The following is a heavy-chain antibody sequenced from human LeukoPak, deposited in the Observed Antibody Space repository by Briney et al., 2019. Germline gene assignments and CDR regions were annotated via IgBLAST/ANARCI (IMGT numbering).Heavy chain of an antibody. J-gene: IGHJ3*02. CDR3: ARVVAGTGAFDI. CDR2: ISSSSSYI. D-gene: IGHD6-19*01. V-gene: IGHV3-21*01. CDR1: GFTFSSYS. Sequence: TGGSLRLSCAASGFTFSSYSMNWVRQAPGKGLEWVSSISSSSSYIYYADSVKGRFTISRDNAKNSLYLQMNSLRAEDTAVYYCARVVAGTGAFDIWGQGTMVTVSS.